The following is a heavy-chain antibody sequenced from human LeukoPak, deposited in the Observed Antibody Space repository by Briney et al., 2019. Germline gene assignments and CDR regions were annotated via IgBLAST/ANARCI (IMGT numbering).Heavy chain of an antibody. V-gene: IGHV3-7*01. Sequence: EGSLRLSCAASGFTFSSYWMSWVRQAPGKGLEWVANIKQDGSEKYYVDSVKGRFTISRDNAKNSLYLQMNSLRAEDTAVYYCARLMIVVPHGNYYYGMDVWGQGTTVTVSS. CDR2: IKQDGSEK. J-gene: IGHJ6*02. D-gene: IGHD3-22*01. CDR3: ARLMIVVPHGNYYYGMDV. CDR1: GFTFSSYW.